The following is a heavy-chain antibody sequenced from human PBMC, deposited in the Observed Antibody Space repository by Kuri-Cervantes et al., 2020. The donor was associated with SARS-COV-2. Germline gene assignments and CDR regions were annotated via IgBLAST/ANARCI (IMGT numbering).Heavy chain of an antibody. Sequence: SQTLSLTCAVYGGSLSDYYWSWIRQPPGKGLEWIGYIYYSGSTNYNPSLKSRVTISVDTSKNQFSLKLSSVTAADTAVYYCARLGRYCSSTSCYPNWFDPWGQGTLVTVSS. V-gene: IGHV4-59*12. D-gene: IGHD2-2*01. CDR3: ARLGRYCSSTSCYPNWFDP. J-gene: IGHJ5*02. CDR1: GGSLSDYY. CDR2: IYYSGST.